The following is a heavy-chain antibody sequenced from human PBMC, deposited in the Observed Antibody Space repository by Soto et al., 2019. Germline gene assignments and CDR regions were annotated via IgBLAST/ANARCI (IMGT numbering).Heavy chain of an antibody. D-gene: IGHD2-2*01. CDR2: INPNSGGT. J-gene: IGHJ6*02. V-gene: IGHV1-2*02. Sequence: GASVKVSCKASGYTFTGYYMHWVRQAPGQGLEWMGWINPNSGGTNYAQKFQGRVTMTRDTSISTASMEVSRLGSDDTAVYYCAISADIVVVPAASGGGRYYYYYGMDVWGQGTTVTVSS. CDR1: GYTFTGYY. CDR3: AISADIVVVPAASGGGRYYYYYGMDV.